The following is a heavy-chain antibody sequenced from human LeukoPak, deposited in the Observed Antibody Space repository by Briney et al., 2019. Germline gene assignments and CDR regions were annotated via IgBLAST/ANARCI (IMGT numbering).Heavy chain of an antibody. CDR3: AKDLGGGSGCYDL. Sequence: QPGGSLRLSCAASGFTFSSYGMHWVRQAPGKGLEWVAIISYDGSNKYYADSVQGRFTISRDNSKNTLYLQMNSLRAEDTAVYYCAKDLGGGSGCYDLWGRGTLVTVSS. V-gene: IGHV3-30*18. CDR2: ISYDGSNK. CDR1: GFTFSSYG. D-gene: IGHD6-19*01. J-gene: IGHJ2*01.